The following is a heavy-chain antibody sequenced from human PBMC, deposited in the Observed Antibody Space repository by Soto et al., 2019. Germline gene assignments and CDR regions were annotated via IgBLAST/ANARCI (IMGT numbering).Heavy chain of an antibody. J-gene: IGHJ4*02. V-gene: IGHV3-23*01. CDR1: GLTFSNHW. CDR2: ISGSGGST. Sequence: GGSLRLCCTVAGLTFSNHWMTWIRQAPGKGLEWVSTISGSGGSTYYADSVKGRFTISRDNSKNTLYLQMNSLRAEDTAVYYCAKDQGSSWYEIDYWGQGTLVTVPQ. CDR3: AKDQGSSWYEIDY. D-gene: IGHD6-13*01.